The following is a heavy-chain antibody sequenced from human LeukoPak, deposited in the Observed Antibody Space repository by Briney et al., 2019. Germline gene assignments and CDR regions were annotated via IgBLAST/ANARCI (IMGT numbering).Heavy chain of an antibody. CDR2: ISYDGSNK. Sequence: GGSPRLSCAASGFTFSSYAMHWVRRAPGKGLEWVAVISYDGSNKYYADSVKGRFTISRDNSKNTLYLQMNSLRAEDTAVYYCARGSIQLWVLTQIDYWGQGTLVTVSS. CDR3: ARGSIQLWVLTQIDY. D-gene: IGHD5-18*01. J-gene: IGHJ4*02. CDR1: GFTFSSYA. V-gene: IGHV3-30*04.